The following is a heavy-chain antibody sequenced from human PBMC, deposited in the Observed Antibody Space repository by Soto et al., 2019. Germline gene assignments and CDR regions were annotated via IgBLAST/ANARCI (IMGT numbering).Heavy chain of an antibody. CDR2: ISGSGGST. CDR1: GFTFSSYA. CDR3: AKGTSSGPAAFDY. V-gene: IGHV3-23*01. J-gene: IGHJ4*02. D-gene: IGHD6-19*01. Sequence: GGSLRLSCAAPGFTFSSYAMSWVRQAPGKGQEWVSAISGSGGSTYYADSVKGRFTISRDNSKNTLYLQMNSLRAEDTAVYYCAKGTSSGPAAFDYWGQGTLVTVSS.